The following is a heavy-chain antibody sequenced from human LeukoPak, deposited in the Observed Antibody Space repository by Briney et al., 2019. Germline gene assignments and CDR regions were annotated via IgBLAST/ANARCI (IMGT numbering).Heavy chain of an antibody. V-gene: IGHV5-51*01. Sequence: GESLKISCKGSGYSFTSYWIGWVRQMPGKGLEWMGIIYPGDSDTRYSPSFQGQVTISADKSISTAYLQWSSLKASDTAMYYCARSSGSYLHSWCLYYWGQGTLVTVSS. CDR1: GYSFTSYW. J-gene: IGHJ4*02. CDR3: ARSSGSYLHSWCLYY. D-gene: IGHD1-26*01. CDR2: IYPGDSDT.